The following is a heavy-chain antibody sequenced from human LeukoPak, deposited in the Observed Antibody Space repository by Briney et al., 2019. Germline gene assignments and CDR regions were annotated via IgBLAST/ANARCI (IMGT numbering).Heavy chain of an antibody. J-gene: IGHJ4*02. V-gene: IGHV3-64D*06. CDR1: GFTFSSYA. Sequence: GGSLRLSCSASGFTFSSYAMHWVRQAPGKGLEYVSAISSNGGSTYYADSVKGRFTISRDNSKNTLYLQMSSLRAEDTAVYYCVKGPVGMATIAEPYYFDYWGQGTLVTVSS. CDR3: VKGPVGMATIAEPYYFDY. D-gene: IGHD5-24*01. CDR2: ISSNGGST.